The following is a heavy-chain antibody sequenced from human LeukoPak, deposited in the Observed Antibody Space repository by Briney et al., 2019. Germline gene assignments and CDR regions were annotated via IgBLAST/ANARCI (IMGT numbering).Heavy chain of an antibody. CDR2: VFSSGST. Sequence: SETLSLTCTVSGGSINGYYWSWIRQSAGKGLEWIGRVFSSGSTSYNPSLKSRVTMSVDTSKEQLSLKLSSVTAADTAVYYCARGPDDAFDLWGQGTMVTVSS. CDR1: GGSINGYY. V-gene: IGHV4-4*07. CDR3: ARGPDDAFDL. J-gene: IGHJ3*01.